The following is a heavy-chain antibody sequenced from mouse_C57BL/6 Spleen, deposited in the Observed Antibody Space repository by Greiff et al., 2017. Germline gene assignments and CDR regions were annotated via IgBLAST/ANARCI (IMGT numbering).Heavy chain of an antibody. V-gene: IGHV1-18*01. D-gene: IGHD2-1*01. CDR2: INPNNGGT. J-gene: IGHJ4*01. CDR3: ARSGYGNRYYYAMDY. CDR1: GYTFTDYN. Sequence: EVQRVESGPELVKPGASVKIPCKASGYTFTDYNMDWVKQSHGKSLEWIGDINPNNGGTIYNQKFKGKATLTVDKSSSTAYMELRSLTSEDTAVYYCARSGYGNRYYYAMDYWGQGTSVTVSS.